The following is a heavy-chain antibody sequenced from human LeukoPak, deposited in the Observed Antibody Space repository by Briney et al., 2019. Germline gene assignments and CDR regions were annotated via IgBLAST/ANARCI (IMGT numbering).Heavy chain of an antibody. CDR2: ISSSGSTI. CDR1: GFTFSSYE. V-gene: IGHV3-48*03. D-gene: IGHD3-10*01. J-gene: IGHJ4*02. Sequence: PGGSLRLSCAASGFTFSSYEMNWVRQAPGKGLEWVSYISSSGSTIYYADSVKGRFTISRDNAKNPLYLQVNSLRAEDTAVYYCATNPNSYYYGSGSYYLNDYWGQGTLVTVSS. CDR3: ATNPNSYYYGSGSYYLNDY.